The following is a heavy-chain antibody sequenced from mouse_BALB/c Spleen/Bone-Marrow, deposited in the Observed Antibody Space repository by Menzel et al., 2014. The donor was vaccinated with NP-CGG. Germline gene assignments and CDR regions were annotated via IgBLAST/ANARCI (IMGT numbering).Heavy chain of an antibody. J-gene: IGHJ2*01. CDR2: IDPANGNT. CDR3: ASYVYGYYFDY. Sequence: VQLKESGAELVKPGASVKLSCTASGFNVKDTYIHWVKQRPEQGLEWIRRIDPANGNTKYDPKFPGKATITADTSSNTAYLQLSSLTSEDTAVYYCASYVYGYYFDYWGQGTTLTVSS. V-gene: IGHV14-3*02. D-gene: IGHD2-2*01. CDR1: GFNVKDTY.